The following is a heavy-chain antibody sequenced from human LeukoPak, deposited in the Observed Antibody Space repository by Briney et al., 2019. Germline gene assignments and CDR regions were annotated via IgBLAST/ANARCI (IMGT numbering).Heavy chain of an antibody. V-gene: IGHV1-46*01. CDR2: IKPSGSST. D-gene: IGHD2-8*01. Sequence: ASVKVSCKASGDSFTSHYMHWVRQAPGQGPEWLGLIKPSGSSTLYAQKFQGRVTMTRDMSTSTVYMELSSLRSEDTAVYYCARDLKCTNGVCMDGHDYWGQGTLVTVSS. CDR1: GDSFTSHY. J-gene: IGHJ4*02. CDR3: ARDLKCTNGVCMDGHDY.